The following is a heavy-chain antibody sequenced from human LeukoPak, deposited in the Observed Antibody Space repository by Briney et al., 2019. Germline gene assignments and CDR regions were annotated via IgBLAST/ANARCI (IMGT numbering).Heavy chain of an antibody. J-gene: IGHJ4*02. V-gene: IGHV5-51*01. CDR1: GYSFTSYW. D-gene: IGHD6-13*01. Sequence: GESLKISCKGSGYSFTSYWIGWVRQMPGKDLEWMGIIYPSDSDTKYSPSFRGQVTISADKSITTAYLQWSSLKASDTAIYYCARESRSSRTIDYWGQGTQVTVSS. CDR3: ARESRSSRTIDY. CDR2: IYPSDSDT.